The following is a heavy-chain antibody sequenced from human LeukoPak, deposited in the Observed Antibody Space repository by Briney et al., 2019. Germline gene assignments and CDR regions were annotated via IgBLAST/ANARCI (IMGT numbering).Heavy chain of an antibody. V-gene: IGHV3-30*18. Sequence: QPGRSLRLSRAASGFTFSSYGMHWVRQAPGKGLEWVAVISYDGSNKYYADSVKGRFTISRDNSKNTLYLQMNSLRAEDTAVYYCAKDSYNPGGMDVWGQGTTVTVSS. CDR3: AKDSYNPGGMDV. J-gene: IGHJ6*02. CDR1: GFTFSSYG. D-gene: IGHD1-1*01. CDR2: ISYDGSNK.